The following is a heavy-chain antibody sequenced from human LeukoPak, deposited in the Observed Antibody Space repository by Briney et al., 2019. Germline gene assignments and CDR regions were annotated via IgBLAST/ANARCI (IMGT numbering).Heavy chain of an antibody. J-gene: IGHJ4*02. CDR2: WYYGGST. Sequence: PSETLSLTCSVSGASFSSDSYYWVWIRQPPGKGLEWIGSWYYGGSTPYNPSLKSRVTVSVDTSKNQFSLRLSSVTAADTAVYYCARDQRWELPNWGQGTLVTVSS. CDR3: ARDQRWELPN. V-gene: IGHV4-39*07. D-gene: IGHD1-26*01. CDR1: GASFSSDSYY.